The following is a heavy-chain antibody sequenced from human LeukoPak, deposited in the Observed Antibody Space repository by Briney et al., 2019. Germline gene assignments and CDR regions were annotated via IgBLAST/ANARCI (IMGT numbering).Heavy chain of an antibody. D-gene: IGHD1-20*01. CDR1: GYTLTSYA. CDR3: ARGHNWARRGYYGMDV. Sequence: ASVKVSCKASGYTLTSYAMHWVRQAPGQRLEWMGWINAGNGNTKYSQKFQGRVTITADESTSTAYMELSSLRSEDTAVYYCARGHNWARRGYYGMDVWGQGTTVTVSS. J-gene: IGHJ6*02. CDR2: INAGNGNT. V-gene: IGHV1-3*01.